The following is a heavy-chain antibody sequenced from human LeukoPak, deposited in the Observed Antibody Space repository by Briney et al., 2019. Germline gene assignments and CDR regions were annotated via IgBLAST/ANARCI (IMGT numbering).Heavy chain of an antibody. D-gene: IGHD6-25*01. Sequence: GGSLRLSCAASGFTFSSYDMNWVRQAPGKGLEYVSSISGRSSHIYYGDSVKGRFAISRDNAKNSLYLQMNSLRAEDTAVYYCGRAFPPLRISAAGDSWGQGTLVTVSS. CDR2: ISGRSSHI. J-gene: IGHJ5*01. V-gene: IGHV3-21*01. CDR3: GRAFPPLRISAAGDS. CDR1: GFTFSSYD.